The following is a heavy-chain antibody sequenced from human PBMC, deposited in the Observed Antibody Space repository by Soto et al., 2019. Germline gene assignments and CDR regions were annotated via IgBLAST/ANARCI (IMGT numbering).Heavy chain of an antibody. CDR2: ISWNSGSI. CDR3: AKVRYKDTASFDY. Sequence: GGSLRLSCAASGFTFDDYAMHWVRQAPGKGLEWVSGISWNSGSIGYADSVKGRFTISRDNAKNSLYLQMNSLRADDTALYYCAKVRYKDTASFDYWGQGTLVTVSS. J-gene: IGHJ4*02. D-gene: IGHD5-18*01. V-gene: IGHV3-9*01. CDR1: GFTFDDYA.